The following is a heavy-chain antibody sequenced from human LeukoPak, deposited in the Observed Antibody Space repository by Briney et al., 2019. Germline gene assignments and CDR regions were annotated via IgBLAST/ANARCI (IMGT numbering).Heavy chain of an antibody. CDR1: GFTFSSYW. J-gene: IGHJ4*02. CDR2: IKQDGSEK. V-gene: IGHV3-7*01. Sequence: GGSLRLSCAASGFTFSSYWMSWVRQAPGKGLEWVANIKQDGSEKYYVDSVKGRFTISRDNAKNSLYLQMNSLRAEDTAVYYCARGMYYYDSSADYWGQGTLVTVSS. CDR3: ARGMYYYDSSADY. D-gene: IGHD3-22*01.